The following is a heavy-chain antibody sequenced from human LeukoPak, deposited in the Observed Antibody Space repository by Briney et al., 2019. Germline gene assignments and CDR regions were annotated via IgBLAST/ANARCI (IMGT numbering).Heavy chain of an antibody. CDR2: INHSGST. D-gene: IGHD4/OR15-4a*01. Sequence: SETLSLTCAVYGGSFSGYYWSWIRQPPGKGLEWIGEINHSGSTNYNPSLKSRVTISVDTSKNQFSLKLSSVTAADTAVYYCARGMVARRHNWFDPWGQGTLVTVSS. CDR3: ARGMVARRHNWFDP. CDR1: GGSFSGYY. V-gene: IGHV4-34*01. J-gene: IGHJ5*02.